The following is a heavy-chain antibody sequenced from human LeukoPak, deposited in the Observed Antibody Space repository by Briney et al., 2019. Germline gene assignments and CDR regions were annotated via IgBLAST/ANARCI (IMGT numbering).Heavy chain of an antibody. CDR3: ARVAKERVGGVYYFDY. J-gene: IGHJ4*02. CDR2: IGTAGDT. Sequence: PGGPLSLFCAACGFTFSSYDMHGLPEATGKGLEWVSAIGTAGDTYYPGSVEGRFTFLRGNAKNSSYFPMNSLKAGDHGWFYCARVAKERVGGVYYFDYWGQGTLVTVSS. CDR1: GFTFSSYD. V-gene: IGHV3-13*01. D-gene: IGHD1-1*01.